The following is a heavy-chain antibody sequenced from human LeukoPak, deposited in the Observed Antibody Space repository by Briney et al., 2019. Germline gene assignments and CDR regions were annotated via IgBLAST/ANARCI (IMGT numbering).Heavy chain of an antibody. CDR1: GYTFTSLD. J-gene: IGHJ4*02. Sequence: ASVKVSCKASGYTFTSLDINWVRQATGQGLEWMGWINPNSGGTNYAQKFQGRVTMTRDTSISTAYMELSRLRSDDTAVYYCARARTAAGTDYWGQGTLVTVS. CDR3: ARARTAAGTDY. CDR2: INPNSGGT. D-gene: IGHD6-13*01. V-gene: IGHV1-2*02.